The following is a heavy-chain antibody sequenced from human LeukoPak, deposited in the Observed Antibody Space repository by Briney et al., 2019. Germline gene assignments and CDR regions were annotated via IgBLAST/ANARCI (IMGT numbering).Heavy chain of an antibody. CDR1: GGSISSYY. Sequence: PSETLSLTCTVSGGSISSYYWSWIRQPPGKGLEWIGYIYYSGSTNYNPSLKSRVTISVDTSKNQFSLKLSSVTAADTAVYYCARDRGSQTVLLRFGDPESYYYIDVWGKGTTVTVSS. CDR3: ARDRGSQTVLLRFGDPESYYYIDV. CDR2: IYYSGST. V-gene: IGHV4-59*01. D-gene: IGHD3-10*01. J-gene: IGHJ6*03.